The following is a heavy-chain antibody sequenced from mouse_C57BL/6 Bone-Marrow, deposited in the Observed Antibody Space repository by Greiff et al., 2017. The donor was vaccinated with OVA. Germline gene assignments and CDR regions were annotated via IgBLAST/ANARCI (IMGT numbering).Heavy chain of an antibody. V-gene: IGHV1-64*01. CDR1: GYTFTSYW. D-gene: IGHD1-2*01. CDR2: IHPNSGST. J-gene: IGHJ3*01. Sequence: VKLQQPGAELVKPGASVKLSCKASGYTFTSYWMHWVKQRPGQGLEWIGMIHPNSGSTNYNEKFKSKATLTVDKSSSTAYMQLSSLTSEDSAVYYCAREVRLAWFAYWGQGTLVTVSA. CDR3: AREVRLAWFAY.